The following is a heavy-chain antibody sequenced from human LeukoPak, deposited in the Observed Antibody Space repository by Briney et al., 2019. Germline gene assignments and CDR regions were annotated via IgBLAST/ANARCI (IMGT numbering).Heavy chain of an antibody. V-gene: IGHV4-4*02. CDR3: ARRRYFDWLLFFDY. CDR2: IYHSGST. Sequence: SETLSLTCAVSGGSISSSNWWSWVRQPPGKGLEWIGEIYHSGSTNYNPSLKSRVTISVDKSKNQFSLKLSSVTAADTAVYYCARRRYFDWLLFFDYWGQGTLVTVSS. J-gene: IGHJ4*02. D-gene: IGHD3-9*01. CDR1: GGSISSSNW.